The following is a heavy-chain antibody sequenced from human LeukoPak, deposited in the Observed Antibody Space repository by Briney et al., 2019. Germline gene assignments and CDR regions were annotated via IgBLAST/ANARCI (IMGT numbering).Heavy chain of an antibody. V-gene: IGHV3-66*01. CDR2: IYSGGST. Sequence: GGSLRLSCAASGFTVSSNYMSWVRQAPGKGLEWVSVIYSGGSTYYADSVKGRFIISRDNSTNTLYLQMNSLRAEDTAVYYCARDNVYNYGQGIDHWGQGTLVTVS. J-gene: IGHJ4*02. CDR1: GFTVSSNY. CDR3: ARDNVYNYGQGIDH. D-gene: IGHD5-18*01.